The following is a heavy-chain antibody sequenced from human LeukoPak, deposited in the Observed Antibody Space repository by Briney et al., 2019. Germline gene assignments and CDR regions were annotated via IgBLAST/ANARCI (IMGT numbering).Heavy chain of an antibody. CDR2: ISWNSGSI. CDR3: AKDSGYDHYYYYYMDV. D-gene: IGHD5-12*01. Sequence: GGSLRLSCAASGFTFDDYAMHWVRQAPGKGLEWVSGISWNSGSIGYADSVKGRFTISRGNAKNSLYLQMNSLRAEDTALYYCAKDSGYDHYYYYYMDVWGKGTTVTVSS. CDR1: GFTFDDYA. V-gene: IGHV3-9*01. J-gene: IGHJ6*03.